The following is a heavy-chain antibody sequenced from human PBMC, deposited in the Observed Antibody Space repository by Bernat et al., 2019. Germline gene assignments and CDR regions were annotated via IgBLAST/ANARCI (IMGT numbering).Heavy chain of an antibody. CDR1: GFTFSGSA. V-gene: IGHV3-73*02. CDR3: TSHRYNWNSDDAFDI. Sequence: EVQLVESGGGVVQPGGSLKLSCAASGFTFSGSAMHWVRQASGKGLEWVGHIRSKANSYATAYAASVKGRFTISRDDSKNTAYLQMNSLRTEDTAVYYCTSHRYNWNSDDAFDIWGQGTMVTVSS. CDR2: IRSKANSYAT. D-gene: IGHD1-7*01. J-gene: IGHJ3*02.